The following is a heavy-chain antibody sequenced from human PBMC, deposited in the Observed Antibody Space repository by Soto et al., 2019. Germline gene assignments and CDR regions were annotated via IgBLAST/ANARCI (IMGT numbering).Heavy chain of an antibody. J-gene: IGHJ3*02. V-gene: IGHV3-23*01. CDR3: AKDATKGENDFWSGYYINDAFDI. CDR2: ISGSGGST. CDR1: GFTFSSYA. D-gene: IGHD3-3*01. Sequence: GGSLRLSCAASGFTFSSYAMSWVRQAPGKGLEWVSAISGSGGSTYYADSVKGRFTISRDNSKNTLYLQMNSLRAEETAVYYCAKDATKGENDFWSGYYINDAFDIWGQGTMVTVSS.